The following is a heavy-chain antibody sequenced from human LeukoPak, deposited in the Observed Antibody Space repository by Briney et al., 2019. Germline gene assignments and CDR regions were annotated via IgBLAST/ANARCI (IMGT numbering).Heavy chain of an antibody. D-gene: IGHD3-10*01. Sequence: GEPLKISCKGSGYNFSNYWIAWLRQMPGKGLEWMGIIYPGDSDTRYSPSFQGQVTISADKSISTAYLQWGSLKASDTAIYYCARLLTTYYYAPFDPWGQGTLVTVSS. J-gene: IGHJ5*02. V-gene: IGHV5-51*01. CDR3: ARLLTTYYYAPFDP. CDR2: IYPGDSDT. CDR1: GYNFSNYW.